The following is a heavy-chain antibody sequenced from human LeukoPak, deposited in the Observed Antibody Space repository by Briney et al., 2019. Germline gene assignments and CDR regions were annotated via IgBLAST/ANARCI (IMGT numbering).Heavy chain of an antibody. CDR1: GDSISSTSYF. Sequence: PSETLSLTCTVSGDSISSTSYFWGWIRQPPGKGLEWIGYIYYSGSTHYNPSLRSRVTISVDTSKSQFSLKLSSVTAADTAVYYCARDFTGDHKRFDYWGQGTLVTVSS. D-gene: IGHD7-27*01. V-gene: IGHV4-61*01. CDR2: IYYSGST. J-gene: IGHJ4*02. CDR3: ARDFTGDHKRFDY.